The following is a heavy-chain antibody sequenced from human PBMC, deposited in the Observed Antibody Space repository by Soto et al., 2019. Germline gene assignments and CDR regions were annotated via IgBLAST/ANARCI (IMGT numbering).Heavy chain of an antibody. Sequence: QLQLQESGPGLVKPSETLSLTCTVSGGSISSSSYYWGWIRQPPGKGLEWIGSIYYSGSTYYNPSLKSRVTISVDTSKNQFSLKLSSVTAADTAVYYCARHREYSGYEVFDYWGQGTLVTVSS. V-gene: IGHV4-39*01. CDR3: ARHREYSGYEVFDY. CDR2: IYYSGST. D-gene: IGHD5-12*01. J-gene: IGHJ4*02. CDR1: GGSISSSSYY.